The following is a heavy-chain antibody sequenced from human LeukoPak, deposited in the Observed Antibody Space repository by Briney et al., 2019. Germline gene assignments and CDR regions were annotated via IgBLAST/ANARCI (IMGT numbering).Heavy chain of an antibody. Sequence: ASVKVSCKASGYTFTGYYMHWVRQAPGQGLEWMGGIIPIFGTENYAQKFQGRITITADESTSTAYMELSSLRSEDTAVYYCAGEGESYYFDYWGQGTLVTVSS. CDR1: GYTFTGYY. J-gene: IGHJ4*02. CDR2: IIPIFGTE. V-gene: IGHV1-69*13. D-gene: IGHD2-21*01. CDR3: AGEGESYYFDY.